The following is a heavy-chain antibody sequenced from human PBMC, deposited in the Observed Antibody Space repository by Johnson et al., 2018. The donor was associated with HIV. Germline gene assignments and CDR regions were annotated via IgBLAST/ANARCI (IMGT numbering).Heavy chain of an antibody. CDR1: GFTFSSYW. CDR3: AREGTYYYDNSGYNDAFDV. D-gene: IGHD3-22*01. CDR2: INSDGSNT. Sequence: VQLVESGGGLVQPGGSLRLSCAASGFTFSSYWMHWVRQAPGKGLVWVSRINSDGSNTKYADSVKGRFPISRDNAKNTLYLQMNSLRAEDTAVYYCAREGTYYYDNSGYNDAFDVWGQGTMVTVSS. V-gene: IGHV3-74*03. J-gene: IGHJ3*01.